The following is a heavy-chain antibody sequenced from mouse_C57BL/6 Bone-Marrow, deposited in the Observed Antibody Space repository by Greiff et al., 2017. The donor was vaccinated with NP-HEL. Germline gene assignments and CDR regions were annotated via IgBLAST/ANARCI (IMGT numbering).Heavy chain of an antibody. Sequence: EVQVVESGPELVKPGASVKIPCKASGYTFTDYNMDWVKQSHGKSLEWIGDINPNNGGTIYNQKFKGKATLTVDKSSSTAYMELRSLTSEDTAVYYCARPYRFAYWGQGTLVTVSA. CDR1: GYTFTDYN. D-gene: IGHD2-10*01. V-gene: IGHV1-18*01. CDR3: ARPYRFAY. J-gene: IGHJ3*01. CDR2: INPNNGGT.